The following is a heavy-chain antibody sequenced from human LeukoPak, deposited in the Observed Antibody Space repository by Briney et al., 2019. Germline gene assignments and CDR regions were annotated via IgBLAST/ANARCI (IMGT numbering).Heavy chain of an antibody. CDR3: ARAMGFWSGYYYFDY. CDR1: GFTFSSYW. D-gene: IGHD3-3*01. CDR2: INSDGSGT. V-gene: IGHV3-74*01. Sequence: GGSLRLSCAASGFTFSSYWMHWVRQAPGKGLVWVSRINSDGSGTSYADSVKGRFTISRDNAKNTLYLQMNSLRAEDTAVYYCARAMGFWSGYYYFDYWGQGTLVTVSS. J-gene: IGHJ4*02.